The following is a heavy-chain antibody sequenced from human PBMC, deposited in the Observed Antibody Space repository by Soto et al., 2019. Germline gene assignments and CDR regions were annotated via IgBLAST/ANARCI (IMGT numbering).Heavy chain of an antibody. CDR2: IYYRGST. J-gene: IGHJ4*02. CDR1: GGSISSGGYY. V-gene: IGHV4-31*03. Sequence: QVQLQESGPGLVKPSQTLSLTCTVSGGSISSGGYYWSWIRQHPGKGLEWIGYIYYRGSTYYNPSLKSRVTISLDTFKNQYSLKLSSVTAADTAVYYCARTGTRGEWFGVDYFDYWGQGTLVTVSS. CDR3: ARTGTRGEWFGVDYFDY. D-gene: IGHD3-10*01.